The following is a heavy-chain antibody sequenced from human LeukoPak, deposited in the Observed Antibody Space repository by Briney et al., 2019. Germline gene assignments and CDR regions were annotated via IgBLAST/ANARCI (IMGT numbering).Heavy chain of an antibody. CDR3: ARGGGYFVH. Sequence: GGSLRLSCAVSGFTFRTYEMTWVRQAPRKGLEWVSHISTSGSTINYADSVKGRFTITRDNAMNSLYLQMNSLRAEDTAVYYCARGGGYFVHWGQGTLVTVSS. V-gene: IGHV3-48*03. CDR1: GFTFRTYE. CDR2: ISTSGSTI. J-gene: IGHJ4*02. D-gene: IGHD3-16*01.